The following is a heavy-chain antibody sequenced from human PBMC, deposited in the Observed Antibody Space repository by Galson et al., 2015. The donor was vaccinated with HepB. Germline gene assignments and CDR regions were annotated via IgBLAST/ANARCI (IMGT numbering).Heavy chain of an antibody. CDR2: INAGDGRT. CDR3: AKAIWVAHNYYLDS. CDR1: GYTFTNYA. V-gene: IGHV1-3*01. J-gene: IGHJ4*02. D-gene: IGHD1-20*01. Sequence: SVKVSCKASGYTFTNYAIHWVRQAPGQRFELMGWINAGDGRTKYSQNFQGRVTITRDKSASTSYMDLSNLRSQDTAVYYCAKAIWVAHNYYLDSWGQGTLVTVSP.